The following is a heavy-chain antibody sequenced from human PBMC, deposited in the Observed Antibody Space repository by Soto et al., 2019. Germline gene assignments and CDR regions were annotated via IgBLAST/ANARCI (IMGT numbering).Heavy chain of an antibody. CDR1: VPSTSRYY. CDR3: ARYRPRGGIEVLPAAGWWFDP. Sequence: SEPLSLTCTAFVPSTSRYYWSWIRPSPGEGLEWIGNIYYSGSINYNPSLKSRATISADTSKNQFSLKLSSVTAADTAVYYCARYRPRGGIEVLPAAGWWFDPWGQGTLVTVS. J-gene: IGHJ5*02. D-gene: IGHD2-2*01. V-gene: IGHV4-59*08. CDR2: IYYSGSI.